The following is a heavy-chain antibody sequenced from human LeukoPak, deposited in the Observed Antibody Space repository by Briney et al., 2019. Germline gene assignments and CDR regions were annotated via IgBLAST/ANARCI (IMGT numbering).Heavy chain of an antibody. J-gene: IGHJ3*02. CDR3: ARDLEQWLDGGDAFDI. D-gene: IGHD6-19*01. V-gene: IGHV1-2*02. CDR1: GYTFTGYY. CDR2: INPNSGGT. Sequence: ASVKVSCKASGYTFTGYYMHWVRQAPGQGLEWMGWINPNSGGTNYAQKFQARVTMTRDTSISTAYMELSRLRSDDTAVYYCARDLEQWLDGGDAFDIWGQGTMVTVSS.